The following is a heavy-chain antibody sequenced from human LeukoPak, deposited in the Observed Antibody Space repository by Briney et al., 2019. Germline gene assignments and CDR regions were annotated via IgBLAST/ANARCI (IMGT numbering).Heavy chain of an antibody. D-gene: IGHD6-19*01. CDR1: GYTFTSYD. CDR2: MNPNSGNT. CDR3: AKFGWAHYYYGMDV. J-gene: IGHJ6*02. Sequence: ASVKVSCKASGYTFTSYDINWVRQATGQGLEWMGWMNPNSGNTGYAQKFQGRVTMTRNTSISTAYMELSSLRSEDTAVYYCAKFGWAHYYYGMDVWGQGTTVTVSS. V-gene: IGHV1-8*01.